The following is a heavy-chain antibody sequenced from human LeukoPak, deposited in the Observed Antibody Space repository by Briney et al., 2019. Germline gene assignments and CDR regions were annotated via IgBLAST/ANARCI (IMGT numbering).Heavy chain of an antibody. J-gene: IGHJ4*02. CDR3: ARASRGLSKFDY. Sequence: KPSETLSLTCTVSGGSISSYYWSWIRQPPGKGLEWIGYIYHSGSTYYNPSLKSRVTISVDRSKSQFSLKLSSVTAADTAVYYCARASRGLSKFDYWGQGTLVTVSS. CDR1: GGSISSYY. D-gene: IGHD3-10*01. CDR2: IYHSGST. V-gene: IGHV4-59*12.